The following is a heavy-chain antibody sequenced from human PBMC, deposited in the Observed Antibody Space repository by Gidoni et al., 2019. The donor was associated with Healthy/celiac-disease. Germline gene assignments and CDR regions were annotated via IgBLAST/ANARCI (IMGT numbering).Heavy chain of an antibody. D-gene: IGHD7-27*01. J-gene: IGHJ4*02. V-gene: IGHV4-34*01. CDR2: INHSGST. CDR3: ARGWGPADY. CDR1: GGSFSGYY. Sequence: QVQLQQWCAGLLKPSATLSLTCAVYGGSFSGYYWSWIRQPPGKGLEWIGEINHSGSTNYNPSLKSRVTISVDTSKNQFSLKLSSVTAADTAVYYCARGWGPADYWGQGTLVTVSS.